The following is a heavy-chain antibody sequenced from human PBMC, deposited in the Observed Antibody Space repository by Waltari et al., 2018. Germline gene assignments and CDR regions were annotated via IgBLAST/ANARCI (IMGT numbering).Heavy chain of an antibody. V-gene: IGHV4-59*12. Sequence: QVQLQESGPGLVKPSETLSLNCTVSGGSIRSSYWSWIRQSPGKGLEWIGCIHYTGSTNYSPSLQIRLTISRDTSKDQFSLKLSSVTAADTAMYYCARNLGFGGLIGPFEHWGQGTLVTVSS. CDR3: ARNLGFGGLIGPFEH. D-gene: IGHD3-16*01. CDR1: GGSIRSSY. J-gene: IGHJ4*02. CDR2: IHYTGST.